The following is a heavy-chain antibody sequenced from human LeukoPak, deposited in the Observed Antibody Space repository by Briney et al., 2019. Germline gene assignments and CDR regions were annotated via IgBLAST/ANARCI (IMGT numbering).Heavy chain of an antibody. V-gene: IGHV4-34*01. CDR2: INHSGST. CDR1: GGSFSGYH. Sequence: SETLSLTCAVYGGSFSGYHWSWIRQPPGKGLEWIGEINHSGSTNYNPSLKSRVTISVDTSKSQFSLKLSSVTAADTAVYYCARGRVVVVTAIYNFDYWGQGTLVTVSS. J-gene: IGHJ4*02. D-gene: IGHD2-21*02. CDR3: ARGRVVVVTAIYNFDY.